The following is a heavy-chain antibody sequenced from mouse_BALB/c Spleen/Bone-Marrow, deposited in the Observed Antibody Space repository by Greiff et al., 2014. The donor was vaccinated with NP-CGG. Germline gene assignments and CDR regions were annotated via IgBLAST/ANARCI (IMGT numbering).Heavy chain of an antibody. CDR3: TIYRFDEDAMDY. CDR1: GYSFTSYW. CDR2: IYPGNSDI. Sequence: SGTVLARPGASVKMSCKASGYSFTSYWMHWVKQRPGQGLEWIGAIYPGNSDISYNQKFKGKAKLTAVTSASTAYMELSSLTNEDSVVYYCTIYRFDEDAMDYWGQGTSVTVSS. V-gene: IGHV1-5*01. J-gene: IGHJ4*01. D-gene: IGHD2-14*01.